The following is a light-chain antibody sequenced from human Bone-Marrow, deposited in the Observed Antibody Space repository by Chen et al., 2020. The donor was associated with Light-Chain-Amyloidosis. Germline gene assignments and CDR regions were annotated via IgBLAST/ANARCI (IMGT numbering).Light chain of an antibody. J-gene: IGKJ4*01. V-gene: IGKV3-20*01. CDR1: QTISSKD. CDR3: QQYGTSPLT. Sequence: EIVLTQLQGTLSLSTGEGANVSCRDSQTISSKDLTWYQQTFGQAHRLLIYGSSSRSTGIPDRFTGSGSGTDFTLTINRLEPEDFAMYDCQQYGTSPLTFGGGTKVEIK. CDR2: GSS.